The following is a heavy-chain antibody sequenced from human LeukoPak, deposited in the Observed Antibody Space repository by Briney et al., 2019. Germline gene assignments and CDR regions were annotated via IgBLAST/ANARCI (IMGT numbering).Heavy chain of an antibody. V-gene: IGHV1-18*01. J-gene: IGHJ6*02. CDR3: ARDTYYYDSSGYASEYGMDV. Sequence: ASVKVSCKASGYTFTSYGISWVRQAPGQGLEWMGWISAYNGNTNYAQKLQGRVTMTTDTSTSTAYMELRRLRSDDTAVYYCARDTYYYDSSGYASEYGMDVWGQGTTVTVSS. CDR1: GYTFTSYG. CDR2: ISAYNGNT. D-gene: IGHD3-22*01.